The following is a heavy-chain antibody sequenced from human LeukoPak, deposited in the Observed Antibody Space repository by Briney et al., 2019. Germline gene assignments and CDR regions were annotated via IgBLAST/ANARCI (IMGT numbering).Heavy chain of an antibody. Sequence: SETLSLTCAVYGGSFSGYYWSWIRQPPGKGLEWIGEINHSGSTNYNPSLKSRVTISVDTSKNQFSLKLSSVTAADTAVYYCARRSGRRGNYFDYWGQGTLVTVSS. CDR1: GGSFSGYY. V-gene: IGHV4-34*01. J-gene: IGHJ4*02. CDR2: INHSGST. D-gene: IGHD6-25*01. CDR3: ARRSGRRGNYFDY.